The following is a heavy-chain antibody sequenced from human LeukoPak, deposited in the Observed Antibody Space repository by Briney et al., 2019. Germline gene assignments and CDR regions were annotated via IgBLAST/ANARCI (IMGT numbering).Heavy chain of an antibody. CDR3: AKDKEYSSGWYVPDY. Sequence: GGSLRLSCAASGFTFSSYAMSWVRQAPGKGLEWVSAISGSGGSTYYADSVKGRFTISRDNSRNTLYLQMNSLRAEDTAVYYCAKDKEYSSGWYVPDYWGQGTLVTVSS. CDR2: ISGSGGST. V-gene: IGHV3-23*01. D-gene: IGHD6-19*01. J-gene: IGHJ4*02. CDR1: GFTFSSYA.